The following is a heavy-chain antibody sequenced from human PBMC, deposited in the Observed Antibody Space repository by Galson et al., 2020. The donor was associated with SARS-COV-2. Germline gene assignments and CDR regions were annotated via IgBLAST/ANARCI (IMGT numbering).Heavy chain of an antibody. CDR2: INGDGSAT. V-gene: IGHV3-74*01. CDR3: STVLAS. Sequence: GESLKISCVASGFTFRTYWMHWVRQVPGKGLVWVARINGDGSATNYADSVKGRFTISRDNANNTLYLQMNSLRAEDTAVYYCSTVLASWGQGTLVTVSA. J-gene: IGHJ4*02. CDR1: GFTFRTYW.